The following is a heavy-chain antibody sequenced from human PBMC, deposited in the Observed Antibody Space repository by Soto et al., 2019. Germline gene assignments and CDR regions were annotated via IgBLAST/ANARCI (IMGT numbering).Heavy chain of an antibody. CDR3: VRDRPHNWFDP. V-gene: IGHV3-74*01. CDR1: GFTFSSYW. Sequence: EEQVVESGGGLVQPGGSLRLSCAASGFTFSSYWMHWVRQAPGKGLVWVSRINNDGSSPTYADSVKGRFTISRDNAKNMLYQQMDSLRAEDTAVYYCVRDRPHNWFDPWGQGTLVTVSS. J-gene: IGHJ5*02. CDR2: INNDGSSP.